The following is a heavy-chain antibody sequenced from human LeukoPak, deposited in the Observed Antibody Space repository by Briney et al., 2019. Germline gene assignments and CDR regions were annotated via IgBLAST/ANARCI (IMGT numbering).Heavy chain of an antibody. V-gene: IGHV4-39*07. J-gene: IGHJ4*02. CDR3: ARGRGSSWYGY. Sequence: SETLSLTCTVSGDSISDTSHFWDWIRQPPGKGLEWIGNIHYRGTTYYNPSLKSRVTISVDMSKNQFSLSLTSVTAADTAVYYCARGRGSSWYGYWGQGTLVTVSS. CDR2: IHYRGTT. CDR1: GDSISDTSHF. D-gene: IGHD6-13*01.